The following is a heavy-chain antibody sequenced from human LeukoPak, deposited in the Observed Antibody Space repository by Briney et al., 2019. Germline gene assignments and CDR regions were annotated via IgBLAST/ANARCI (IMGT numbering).Heavy chain of an antibody. D-gene: IGHD3-3*01. CDR3: VRYDDFWSGYYGY. Sequence: SETLSLTCTVSGGSISSYCWSWIRQPPGKGLEWIGYIFYSGSTNYNPSLKSRVTISVDTSKNQFSLKLSSVTAADTAVYYCVRYDDFWSGYYGYWGQGTLVTVSS. CDR2: IFYSGST. CDR1: GGSISSYC. V-gene: IGHV4-59*01. J-gene: IGHJ4*02.